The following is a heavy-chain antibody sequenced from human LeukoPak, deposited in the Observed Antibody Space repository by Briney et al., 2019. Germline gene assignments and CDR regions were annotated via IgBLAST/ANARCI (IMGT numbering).Heavy chain of an antibody. CDR3: VRGDWYFES. D-gene: IGHD2-21*01. CDR1: GFNFSDYR. V-gene: IGHV3-7*04. J-gene: IGHJ4*02. CDR2: INQDGTEK. Sequence: GGSLRLSCATYGFNFSDYRMTWVRQAPGKGLQWVAKINQDGTEKDFQDSVEGRFTTSRDNAEKSLYLLMNSLRPQDTAVYFCVRGDWYFESWGQGTLVTVSS.